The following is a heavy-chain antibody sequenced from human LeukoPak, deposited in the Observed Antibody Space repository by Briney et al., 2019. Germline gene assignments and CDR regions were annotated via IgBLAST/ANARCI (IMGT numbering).Heavy chain of an antibody. CDR2: IKHSGST. D-gene: IGHD3-22*01. V-gene: IGHV4-34*01. CDR1: GGSFSGYY. Sequence: PSETLSLTCAVYGGSFSGYYWSWIRQPPGKGLEWIGEIKHSGSTNYNPSLKSRVTISVDTSKNQFSLKLSPVTAADTAVYYCARGRPYYDSSGYHHYYFDYWGQGTLVTVSS. J-gene: IGHJ4*02. CDR3: ARGRPYYDSSGYHHYYFDY.